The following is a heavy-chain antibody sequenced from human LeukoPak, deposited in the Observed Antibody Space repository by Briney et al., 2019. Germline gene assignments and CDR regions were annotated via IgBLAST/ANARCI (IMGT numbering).Heavy chain of an antibody. J-gene: IGHJ4*02. CDR2: MSYSGST. CDR3: VRQYYYGSGIFSAGGC. V-gene: IGHV4-34*01. CDR1: GGSFSGYY. D-gene: IGHD3-10*01. Sequence: SETLSLTCAVYGGSFSGYYWSWIRQPPGKGLEWIGSMSYSGSTYYNPSLKSRVTISVDTSKSQFSLELNSVTAADTAVYFCVRQYYYGSGIFSAGGCWGQGTLVTVSS.